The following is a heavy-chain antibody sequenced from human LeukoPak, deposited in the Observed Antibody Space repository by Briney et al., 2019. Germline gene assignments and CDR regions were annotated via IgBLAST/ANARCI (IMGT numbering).Heavy chain of an antibody. Sequence: PGGSLRLSCAASGFTLSSYWMSWVRQAPGKGLEWVANIKQDGSEKYYVDSVKGRFTISRDNAKNSLYLQMNSLRAEDTAVYYCARDKYDFWSGYPYGMDVWGQGTTVTVSS. D-gene: IGHD3-3*01. J-gene: IGHJ6*02. CDR3: ARDKYDFWSGYPYGMDV. CDR2: IKQDGSEK. V-gene: IGHV3-7*01. CDR1: GFTLSSYW.